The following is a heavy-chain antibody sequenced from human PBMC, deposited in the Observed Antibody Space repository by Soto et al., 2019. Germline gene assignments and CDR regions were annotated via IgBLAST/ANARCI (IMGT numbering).Heavy chain of an antibody. J-gene: IGHJ4*02. CDR3: ATMNGYFEY. V-gene: IGHV3-23*01. D-gene: IGHD3-22*01. CDR1: GLRFSSYS. CDR2: ITATGDRT. Sequence: GSLRLSCADSGLRFSSYSMSWVRQTPGKGLEWVAAITATGDRTYYADSVTGRFTISRDSSKKTHYLQMTSLRAEDTAMYYCATMNGYFEYWGQGTPVTVSS.